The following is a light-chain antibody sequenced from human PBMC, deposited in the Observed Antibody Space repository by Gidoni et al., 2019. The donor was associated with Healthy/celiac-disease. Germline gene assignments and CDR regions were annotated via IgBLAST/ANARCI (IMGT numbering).Light chain of an antibody. CDR1: SGHSSDA. Sequence: QLVLTQSPSASASPGAAVKLTCTMSSGHSSDAIAWHQQQPEKGPRYLMKLNSDGSHSKGDGIPDRFSGSSSGAERYLTISSLQSEDEADYYCQTWGTGIQVFGGGTKLTVL. CDR2: LNSDGSH. V-gene: IGLV4-69*01. J-gene: IGLJ3*02. CDR3: QTWGTGIQV.